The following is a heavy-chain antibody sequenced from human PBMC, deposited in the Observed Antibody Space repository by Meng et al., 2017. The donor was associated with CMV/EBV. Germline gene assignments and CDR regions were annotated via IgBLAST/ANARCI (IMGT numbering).Heavy chain of an antibody. V-gene: IGHV4-39*07. Sequence: GSLRLSCTVSGGSIYSSTFYWGWIRQPPGKGLEWIGSIYFGGNTYYNPSLKSRATISIDTSKNQFSLRLSSVTAADTAVYYCARDIGGRRIAARPDYWGQGTLVTVSS. CDR3: ARDIGGRRIAARPDY. CDR1: GGSIYSSTFY. J-gene: IGHJ4*02. CDR2: IYFGGNT. D-gene: IGHD6-6*01.